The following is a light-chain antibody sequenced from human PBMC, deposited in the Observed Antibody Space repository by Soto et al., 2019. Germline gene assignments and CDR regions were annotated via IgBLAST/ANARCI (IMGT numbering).Light chain of an antibody. Sequence: QLVLTQSPSASASLGASVKLICTLSSGHSTFAIAWHQQKPEKGPRYLMKLNSDGSHTKGDGIPDRFSGSSSGAERYLTISSLQSEDEADYYCQTWGTGIVVFGGGTKLTVL. V-gene: IGLV4-69*01. CDR1: SGHSTFA. J-gene: IGLJ2*01. CDR2: LNSDGSH. CDR3: QTWGTGIVV.